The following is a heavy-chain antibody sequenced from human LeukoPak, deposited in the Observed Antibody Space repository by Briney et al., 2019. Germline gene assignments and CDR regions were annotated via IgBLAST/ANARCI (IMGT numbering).Heavy chain of an antibody. V-gene: IGHV3-30-3*01. CDR3: ARDQRSSSWFDY. CDR2: ISYDGSNK. CDR1: GFTFSSYA. D-gene: IGHD6-13*01. J-gene: IGHJ4*02. Sequence: PGRSLRLSCAASGFTFSSYAMHWVRQAPGKGLEWVAVISYDGSNKYYADSVKGRFTISRDNSKNTVYLQMNSLRAEDTAVYYCARDQRSSSWFDYWGQGTLVTVSS.